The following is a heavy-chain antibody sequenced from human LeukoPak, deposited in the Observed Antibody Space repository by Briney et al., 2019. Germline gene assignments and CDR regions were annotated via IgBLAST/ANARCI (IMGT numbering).Heavy chain of an antibody. CDR1: GFTFDDYA. D-gene: IGHD3-10*01. CDR2: ISGDGGST. J-gene: IGHJ4*02. Sequence: GSLRLSCAASGFTFDDYAMHWVRQAPGKGLEWVSLISGDGGSTYYADSVKGRFTISRDNSKNSLYLQMNSLRTEDTALYYCAKDILAGERGFGELMFDYWGQGTLVTVSS. CDR3: AKDILAGERGFGELMFDY. V-gene: IGHV3-43*02.